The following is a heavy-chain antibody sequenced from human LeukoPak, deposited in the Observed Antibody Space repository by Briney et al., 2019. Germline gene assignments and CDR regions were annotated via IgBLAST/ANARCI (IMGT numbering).Heavy chain of an antibody. CDR2: ISSSRSYT. Sequence: GGSLRLSCAASGFTFSDYYMSWIRQAPGKGLEWVSYISSSRSYTNYADSAKGRFTISRDNAKNSLHLQLNSLRAEDPAVNYCARRAVRGAPDYWAQGTLVTVSS. CDR1: GFTFSDYY. CDR3: ARRAVRGAPDY. D-gene: IGHD3-10*01. J-gene: IGHJ4*02. V-gene: IGHV3-11*03.